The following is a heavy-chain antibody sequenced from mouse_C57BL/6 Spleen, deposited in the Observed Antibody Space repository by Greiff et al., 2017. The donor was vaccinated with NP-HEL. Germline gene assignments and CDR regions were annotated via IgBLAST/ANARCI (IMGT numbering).Heavy chain of an antibody. J-gene: IGHJ2*01. D-gene: IGHD4-1*01. V-gene: IGHV1-39*01. CDR1: GYSFTDYN. Sequence: VQLQQSGPELVKPGASVKISCKASGYSFTDYNMNWVKPSNGPSLEWIGVINPNYGTTSYNQKFKGKATVTVDESSSTAYMQLNSLTSEDAAVYYYARGGLAHAFDYWGQGTTLTVSS. CDR2: INPNYGTT. CDR3: ARGGLAHAFDY.